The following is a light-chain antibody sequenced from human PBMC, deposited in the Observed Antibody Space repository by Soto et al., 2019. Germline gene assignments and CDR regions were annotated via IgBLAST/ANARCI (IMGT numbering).Light chain of an antibody. CDR1: QGISSW. J-gene: IGKJ1*01. CDR2: DAS. CDR3: QQYNNYPWT. V-gene: IGKV1-5*01. Sequence: DIQMTQSPSSVSASVGDRVTITCRASQGISSWLAWYQQKPGKAPNLLIYDASSLESGVPARFSGGGSGTEFTLTISSLQPDDFSTFYCQQYNNYPWTFGQGTKVDIK.